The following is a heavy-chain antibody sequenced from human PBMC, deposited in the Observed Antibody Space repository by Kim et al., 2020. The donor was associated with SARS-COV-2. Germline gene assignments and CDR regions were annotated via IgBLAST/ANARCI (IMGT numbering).Heavy chain of an antibody. V-gene: IGHV1-2*02. CDR3: ARANRVLWFGELSGSHWDYYYGMDV. D-gene: IGHD3-10*01. CDR2: INPNSGGT. J-gene: IGHJ6*02. Sequence: ASVKVSCKASGYTFTGYYMHWVRQAPGQGLEWMGWINPNSGGTNYAQKFQGGVTMTRDTSISTAYMELSRLRSDDTAVYYCARANRVLWFGELSGSHWDYYYGMDVWGQGTTVTVSS. CDR1: GYTFTGYY.